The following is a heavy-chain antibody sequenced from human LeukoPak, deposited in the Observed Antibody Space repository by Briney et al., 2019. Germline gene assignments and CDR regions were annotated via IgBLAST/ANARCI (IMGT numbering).Heavy chain of an antibody. J-gene: IGHJ4*02. V-gene: IGHV1-46*01. Sequence: ASVKVSCKASGYTFTSYYMHWVRQAPGQGLEWMGIINPSGGSTSYAQKFQGRVTMTRDTSTSTVYMELSSLRSEDTTVYYCARDRSEYYFDYWGQGTLVTVSS. CDR3: ARDRSEYYFDY. CDR2: INPSGGST. CDR1: GYTFTSYY.